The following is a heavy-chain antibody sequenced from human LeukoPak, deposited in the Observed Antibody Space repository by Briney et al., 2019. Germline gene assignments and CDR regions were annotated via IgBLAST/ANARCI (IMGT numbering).Heavy chain of an antibody. CDR2: IIPIFGTA. D-gene: IGHD4-11*01. CDR3: ARSYSNYPPYNWFDP. J-gene: IGHJ5*02. V-gene: IGHV1-69*13. CDR1: GGTFSSYA. Sequence: ASVKVSCKASGGTFSSYAISWVRQAPGQGLEWMGGIIPIFGTANYAQKFQGRVTITADESTSTAYMELSSLRSEDTAVYYCARSYSNYPPYNWFDPWGQGTLVTVSS.